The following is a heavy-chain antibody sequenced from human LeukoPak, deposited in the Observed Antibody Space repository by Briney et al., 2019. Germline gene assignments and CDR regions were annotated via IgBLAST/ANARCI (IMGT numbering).Heavy chain of an antibody. CDR3: ARWYYYDSSGYSSFDY. CDR1: GGSISSYY. J-gene: IGHJ4*02. CDR2: IYTSGST. V-gene: IGHV4-4*09. D-gene: IGHD3-22*01. Sequence: SETLSLTCTVSGGSISSYYWSWIRQPPGKGLEWIGYIYTSGSTNYNPSLKSRVTISVDTSKNQFSLKLSSVTAADTAVYYCARWYYYDSSGYSSFDYWGQGTLVTVSS.